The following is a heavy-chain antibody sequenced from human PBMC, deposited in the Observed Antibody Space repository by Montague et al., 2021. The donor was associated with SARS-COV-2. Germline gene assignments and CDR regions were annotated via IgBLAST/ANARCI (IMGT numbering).Heavy chain of an antibody. J-gene: IGHJ4*02. CDR2: VLYNKGT. D-gene: IGHD3-9*01. Sequence: SETLSLTCTVSGVSVTDYYWSWIRQPPGKGLEWVGDVLYNKGTNFNPSLKSRVAISVDTSKNQFSLRLTSVTAAETAFYHCVRHPHYDGLNGPPDFWDQGTLVTVSS. V-gene: IGHV4-59*08. CDR1: GVSVTDYY. CDR3: VRHPHYDGLNGPPDF.